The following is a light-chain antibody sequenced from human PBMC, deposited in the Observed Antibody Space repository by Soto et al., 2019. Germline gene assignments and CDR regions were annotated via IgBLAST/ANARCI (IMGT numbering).Light chain of an antibody. CDR3: QQYDNLPYT. V-gene: IGKV1-33*01. CDR1: QDITKY. J-gene: IGKJ2*01. Sequence: DIQMTQSPSSLSASVGDRVTITCQASQDITKYLNWFQQKPGKAPKLLIYAASNLETGVPSRFSGSGSKTDFTFTISSLQPEDIATYYCQQYDNLPYTFGQGTKLEIK. CDR2: AAS.